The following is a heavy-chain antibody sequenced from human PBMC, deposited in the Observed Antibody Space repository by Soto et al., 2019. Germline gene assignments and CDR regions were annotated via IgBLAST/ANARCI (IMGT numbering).Heavy chain of an antibody. D-gene: IGHD5-12*01. Sequence: SETLSLTGAVSGYSINSDFYWGWIRQPPGKGLEWVGGVYHSVTTYYKPSLKSRLAISVDTSNNNFSLKLTSVTAADTAVYYWARGYSTGVRYFTYFGQVTLITVCS. CDR2: VYHSVTT. CDR3: ARGYSTGVRYFTY. J-gene: IGHJ4*02. V-gene: IGHV4-38-2*01. CDR1: GYSINSDFY.